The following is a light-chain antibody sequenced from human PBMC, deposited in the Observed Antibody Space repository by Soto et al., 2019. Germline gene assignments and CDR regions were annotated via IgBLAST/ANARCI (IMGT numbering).Light chain of an antibody. CDR3: SSYAASNKHV. J-gene: IGLJ1*01. CDR1: SSDVGGYDF. CDR2: EVT. Sequence: QSVLAQSPSASGSPGQSITISCTGTSSDVGGYDFVSWYQQHPGKAPKLMIYEVTKRPSGVPDRFSGSKSGNTASLTVSGLQPEDEADYYCSSYAASNKHVFGTGTKVTVL. V-gene: IGLV2-8*01.